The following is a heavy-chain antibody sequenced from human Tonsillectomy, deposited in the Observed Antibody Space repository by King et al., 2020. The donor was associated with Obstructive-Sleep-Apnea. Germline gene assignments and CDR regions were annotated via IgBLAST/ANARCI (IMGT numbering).Heavy chain of an antibody. J-gene: IGHJ3*02. V-gene: IGHV4-59*08. CDR2: IHYSGSS. CDR1: GGSISSYY. Sequence: VQLQESGPGLVKPSETLSLTCTVSGGSISSYYWSWIRQPPGKGLEWIGYIHYSGSSNYNPSLTSRVTISVHSSKNQFSLKLSSVTAADTAVYYCARQGEPDAFDIWGQGTMVTVSS. CDR3: ARQGEPDAFDI. D-gene: IGHD1-26*01.